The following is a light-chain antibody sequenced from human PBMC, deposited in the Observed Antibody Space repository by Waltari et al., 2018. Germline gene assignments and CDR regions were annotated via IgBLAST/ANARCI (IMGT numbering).Light chain of an antibody. CDR1: RGHSSNV. CDR3: QTGGHGTWV. J-gene: IGLJ3*02. V-gene: IGLV4-69*01. Sequence: QLVLTQSPSASASLGASVKLTCPLSRGHSSNVIAWLQQQPEKGPRYLMKVNSDGSHSKGDEIPDRFSGSTSGAERYLTISSVQPEDEADYYCQTGGHGTWVFGGGTKLTVL. CDR2: VNSDGSH.